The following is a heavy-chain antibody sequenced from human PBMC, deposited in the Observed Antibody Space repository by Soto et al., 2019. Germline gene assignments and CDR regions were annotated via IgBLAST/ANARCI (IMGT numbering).Heavy chain of an antibody. J-gene: IGHJ4*02. D-gene: IGHD3-3*01. CDR3: ARSRSGELTFDY. CDR1: GYSFTSRW. Sequence: GESLKISCKGSGYSFTSRWIGWVRQMPGKGLESMGIIYPDDSDTRYSPSFQGQVTISADKSISTAYLQWSSLKASDTAIYYCARSRSGELTFDYWGQGTLVTVSS. V-gene: IGHV5-51*01. CDR2: IYPDDSDT.